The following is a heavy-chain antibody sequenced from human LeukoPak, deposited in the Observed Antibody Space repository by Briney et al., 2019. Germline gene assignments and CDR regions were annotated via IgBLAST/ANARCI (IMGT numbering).Heavy chain of an antibody. CDR1: GDSLSGGDYY. Sequence: SETLSLTCTVSGDSLSGGDYYWNWIRQSPGKGLEWIGYIYDSENTYYNPSLESRVTISMDTSKNQFSLKLSSVTAADTAVYYCAREKGYSYDNWFAPWGQGTVVTVSS. J-gene: IGHJ5*02. CDR3: AREKGYSYDNWFAP. V-gene: IGHV4-30-4*08. CDR2: IYDSENT. D-gene: IGHD2-21*01.